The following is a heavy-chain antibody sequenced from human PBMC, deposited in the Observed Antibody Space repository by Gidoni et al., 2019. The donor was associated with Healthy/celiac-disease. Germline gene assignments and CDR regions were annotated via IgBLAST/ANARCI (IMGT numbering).Heavy chain of an antibody. D-gene: IGHD1-26*01. CDR2: IYTSGST. V-gene: IGHV4-4*07. Sequence: QVQLQESGPGLVQPSETLSLTCTVSGGSISSYYWSWIRQPAGKGLEWIGRIYTSGSTNYNPSLKRRVTMSVDTSKNQFSLKLSSVTAADTAVYYCARAGQEWELLHFDYWGQGTLVTVSS. CDR3: ARAGQEWELLHFDY. CDR1: GGSISSYY. J-gene: IGHJ4*02.